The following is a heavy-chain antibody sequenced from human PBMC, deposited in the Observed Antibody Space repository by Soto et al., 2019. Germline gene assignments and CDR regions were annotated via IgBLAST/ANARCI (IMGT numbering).Heavy chain of an antibody. CDR3: ARDHHYCSGGSCDYYYYYYGMDV. D-gene: IGHD2-15*01. CDR2: ISYAGSNK. V-gene: IGHV3-30-3*01. Sequence: QVQLVESGGGVVQPGRSLRLSCAASGFTFSRYAMHWVRQAPGKGLEWVAVISYAGSNKYYADSVKGRFTISRDNSKNTLYLQMNSLSAEDTAVYYCARDHHYCSGGSCDYYYYYYGMDVWGPGTTVTVSS. J-gene: IGHJ6*02. CDR1: GFTFSRYA.